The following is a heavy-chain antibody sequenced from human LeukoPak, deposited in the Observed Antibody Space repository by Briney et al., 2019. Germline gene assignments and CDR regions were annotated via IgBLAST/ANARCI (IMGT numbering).Heavy chain of an antibody. Sequence: SETLSLTCTVSGGSISSSSYYWGWIRQPPGKGLEWIGSIYYSGSTYYNPSLKSRVTISVDTSKNQFSPKLSSVTAADTAVYYCARAPSDSSGYSSYYYYMDVWGKGTTVTVSS. CDR1: GGSISSSSYY. V-gene: IGHV4-39*01. CDR3: ARAPSDSSGYSSYYYYMDV. D-gene: IGHD3-22*01. CDR2: IYYSGST. J-gene: IGHJ6*03.